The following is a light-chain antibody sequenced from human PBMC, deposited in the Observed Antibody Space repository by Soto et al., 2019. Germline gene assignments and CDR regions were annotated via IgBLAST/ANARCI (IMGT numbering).Light chain of an antibody. CDR3: QQYGSTPRT. CDR2: GAS. Sequence: EIVLTQSPGILSLSPGERATLSCRASQSVNSRYLAWYQQKAGQAPRLLIYGASSRATGIPDRFSGSGSGTDFTLTISRLEPEDFAVYYCQQYGSTPRTFGQVTKVEI. J-gene: IGKJ1*01. V-gene: IGKV3-20*01. CDR1: QSVNSRY.